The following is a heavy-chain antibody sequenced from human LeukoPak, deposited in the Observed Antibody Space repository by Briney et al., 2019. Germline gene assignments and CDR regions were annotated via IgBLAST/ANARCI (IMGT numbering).Heavy chain of an antibody. J-gene: IGHJ6*03. D-gene: IGHD3-10*01. CDR1: GYSISSGYY. Sequence: SETLSLTCTVSGYSISSGYYWGWIRQPPGKGLEWIGSIYHSGSTYYNPSLKSRVTISVDTSKNQFSLKLSSVTAADTAVYYCARGFYGSGRPGYYYYMDVWGKGTTVTVSS. CDR2: IYHSGST. CDR3: ARGFYGSGRPGYYYYMDV. V-gene: IGHV4-38-2*02.